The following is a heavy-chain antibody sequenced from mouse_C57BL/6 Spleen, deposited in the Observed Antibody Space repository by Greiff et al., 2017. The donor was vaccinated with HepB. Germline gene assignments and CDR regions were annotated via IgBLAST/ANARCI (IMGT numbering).Heavy chain of an antibody. CDR1: GYTFTSYW. Sequence: KQSCKASGYTFTSYWMDWVKQRPGQGLEWIGNIYPSDSETHYNQKYKDKATLTVDKSSSTAYMQLSSLTSEDSAVYYCASDGYYGAMDYWGQGTSVTVSS. CDR2: IYPSDSET. V-gene: IGHV1-61*01. D-gene: IGHD2-3*01. CDR3: ASDGYYGAMDY. J-gene: IGHJ4*01.